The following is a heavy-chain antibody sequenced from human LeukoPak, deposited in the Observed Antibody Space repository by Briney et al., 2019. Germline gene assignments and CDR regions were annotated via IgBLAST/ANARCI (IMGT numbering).Heavy chain of an antibody. Sequence: GRSVGVSNAASGVGFAISDMYCVGQVTVNCLDSVSAVGTSGDTYYPDSVKGRFTISRENAKNSLYLQMNSLRAGDTAIYYCARGTGERVTHFHSWGQGTLVTVSS. D-gene: IGHD7-27*01. CDR3: ARGTGERVTHFHS. J-gene: IGHJ4*02. V-gene: IGHV3-13*01. CDR1: GVGFAISD. CDR2: VGTSGDT.